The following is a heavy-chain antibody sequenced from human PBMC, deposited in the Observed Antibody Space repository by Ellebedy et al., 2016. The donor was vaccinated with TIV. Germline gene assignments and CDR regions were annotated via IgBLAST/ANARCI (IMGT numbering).Heavy chain of an antibody. CDR3: AADPEYSSSSWFDY. CDR2: INTGNGNT. CDR1: GYTFTTYA. J-gene: IGHJ4*02. V-gene: IGHV1-3*04. D-gene: IGHD6-6*01. Sequence: ASVKVSCKASGYTFTTYAMHWVRLAPGQRLEWMGWINTGNGNTKYSQKFQDRVTITRDTSASTAYMELSSLRSEDTGVYYCAADPEYSSSSWFDYWGQGTLVTVSS.